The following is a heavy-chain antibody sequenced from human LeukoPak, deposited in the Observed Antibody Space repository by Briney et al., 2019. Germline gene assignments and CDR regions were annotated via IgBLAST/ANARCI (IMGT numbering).Heavy chain of an antibody. CDR1: GGSINSGGYY. D-gene: IGHD2-21*02. V-gene: IGHV4-39*07. J-gene: IGHJ4*02. CDR3: AREEYGGNSVMGDY. Sequence: SETLSLTCTVSGGSINSGGYYWSWIRQPPGKGLEWIGEINHSGSTNYNPSLKSRVTISVDTSKNQFSLKLSSVTAADTAVYYCAREEYGGNSVMGDYWGQGTLVTVSS. CDR2: INHSGST.